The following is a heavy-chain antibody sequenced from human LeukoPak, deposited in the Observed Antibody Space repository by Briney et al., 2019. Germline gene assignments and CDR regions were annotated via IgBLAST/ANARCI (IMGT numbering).Heavy chain of an antibody. CDR3: ARVRLSSGYSN. D-gene: IGHD3-22*01. J-gene: IGHJ4*02. V-gene: IGHV4-59*02. Sequence: SETLSPTCTVSGASVSDYYCNWIRQPPGKGLEWIGYVYNSGITNYNPSLRSRVTISVDTSKNQFSLKLNSVTAAGTAVYYCARVRLSSGYSNWGQGTLVTVSS. CDR2: VYNSGIT. CDR1: GASVSDYY.